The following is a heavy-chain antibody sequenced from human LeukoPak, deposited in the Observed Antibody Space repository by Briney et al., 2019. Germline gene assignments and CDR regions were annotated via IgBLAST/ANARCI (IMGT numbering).Heavy chain of an antibody. CDR2: LSSDGSNK. J-gene: IGHJ4*02. D-gene: IGHD3-10*01. Sequence: GVSLRLSCVASGFIVNSYGMHWVRQAPGKGLEWVAVLSSDGSNKYYADSVKGRFTISRDNSKNTLYLQMNSLRADDTAVYYCAKESLYYDFDYWGQGTLVTVSS. V-gene: IGHV3-30*18. CDR3: AKESLYYDFDY. CDR1: GFIVNSYG.